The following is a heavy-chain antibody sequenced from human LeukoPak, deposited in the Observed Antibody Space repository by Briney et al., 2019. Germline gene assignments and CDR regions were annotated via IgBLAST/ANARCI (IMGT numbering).Heavy chain of an antibody. Sequence: GQSLKFSCKGSGYSFTNYWIGWVRQMPGKGLEWMGIIYPGDSDTRYSPSFQGQVTISADKSISTAYLQWSSLKASDTAMYYCARSDTAMVNLFDYWGQGTLVTVSS. J-gene: IGHJ4*02. V-gene: IGHV5-51*01. CDR2: IYPGDSDT. D-gene: IGHD5-18*01. CDR3: ARSDTAMVNLFDY. CDR1: GYSFTNYW.